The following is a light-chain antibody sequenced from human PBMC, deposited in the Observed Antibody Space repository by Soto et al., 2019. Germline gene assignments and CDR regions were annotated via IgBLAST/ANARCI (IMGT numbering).Light chain of an antibody. J-gene: IGLJ1*01. V-gene: IGLV2-8*01. CDR3: KSYVGSNTYV. CDR2: EVV. Sequence: QSALTQPPSASGSPGQSVTISCTGTKNDIGVYDFVSWYQHHPGKAPRLIIYEVVQRPSGVPDRFSGSKSGNTASLTVSGLQAVDEADYFCKSYVGSNTYVFGSGSKVTVL. CDR1: KNDIGVYDF.